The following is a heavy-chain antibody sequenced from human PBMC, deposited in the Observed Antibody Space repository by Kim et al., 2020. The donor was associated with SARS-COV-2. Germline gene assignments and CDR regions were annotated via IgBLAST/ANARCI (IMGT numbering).Heavy chain of an antibody. J-gene: IGHJ4*02. V-gene: IGHV3-23*01. CDR3: AKTRGGGDWTHFGY. Sequence: YADSVKDRITISRDKSKNTLYLQMNSLKAEDTAVFYCAKTRGGGDWTHFGYRGQGTLVTVSS. D-gene: IGHD2-21*02.